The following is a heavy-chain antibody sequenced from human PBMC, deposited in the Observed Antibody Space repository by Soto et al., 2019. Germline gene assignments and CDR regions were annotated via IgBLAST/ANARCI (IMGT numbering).Heavy chain of an antibody. Sequence: GGSLRLSCAASGFTFSSYAMSWVRQAPGKGLEWVSAISGSAGSTYYADSVKGRFTISRDNSKNTVYLQLNSLRAEDTAVYYCAKLLGIHGWAFDYWGQGTQVTVSS. CDR2: ISGSAGST. CDR1: GFTFSSYA. CDR3: AKLLGIHGWAFDY. V-gene: IGHV3-23*01. J-gene: IGHJ4*02. D-gene: IGHD6-19*01.